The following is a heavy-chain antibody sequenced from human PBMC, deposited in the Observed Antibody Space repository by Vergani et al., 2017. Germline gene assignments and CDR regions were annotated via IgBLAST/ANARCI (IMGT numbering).Heavy chain of an antibody. J-gene: IGHJ3*01. CDR3: SKVCGSTSCPYGGGAFDG. D-gene: IGHD2-2*01. CDR2: INNNGGST. V-gene: IGHV3-23*01. Sequence: QLLESGGGLIQPGGSLRLSCAASGFTFNSYAMTWVRQAPGKGLEWVSGINNNGGSTYYADSVKGRFTISRDNSKNTLYLQMTDLRAEDTATYYCSKVCGSTSCPYGGGAFDGWGDGTMVTVSS. CDR1: GFTFNSYA.